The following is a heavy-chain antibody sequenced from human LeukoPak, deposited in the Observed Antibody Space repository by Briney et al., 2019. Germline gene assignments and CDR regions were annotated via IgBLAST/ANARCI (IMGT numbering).Heavy chain of an antibody. CDR1: GYTFTSYA. D-gene: IGHD6-19*01. V-gene: IGHV1-69*06. J-gene: IGHJ2*01. Sequence: SVKVSCKASGYTFTSYAMNWVRQAPGQGLEWMGGIIPIFGTANYAQKFQGRVTITADKSTSTAYMELSSLRSEDTAVYYCARDQDSSGLRAPNWYFDLWGRGTLVTVSS. CDR3: ARDQDSSGLRAPNWYFDL. CDR2: IIPIFGTA.